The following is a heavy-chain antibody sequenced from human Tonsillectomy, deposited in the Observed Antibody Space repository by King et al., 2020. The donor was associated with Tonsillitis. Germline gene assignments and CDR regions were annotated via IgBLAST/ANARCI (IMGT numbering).Heavy chain of an antibody. J-gene: IGHJ4*02. V-gene: IGHV3-21*01. CDR2: ISSSSSYI. D-gene: IGHD6-19*01. CDR3: ARGGSPGGWYFDY. Sequence: VQLVESGGGLVKPGGSLRLSCAASGFTFSSYSMNWVRQAPGKGLEWVSSISSSSSYIFYTDSLKGRFTISRDNAKNSLYLQMNSLRAEDTAVYYCARGGSPGGWYFDYWGQGTLVTVSS. CDR1: GFTFSSYS.